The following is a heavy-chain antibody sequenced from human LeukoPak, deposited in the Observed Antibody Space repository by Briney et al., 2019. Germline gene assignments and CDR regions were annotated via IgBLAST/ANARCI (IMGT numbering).Heavy chain of an antibody. Sequence: ASVEVSCKASGYTFTAYYIHWVRQAPGQGLEWMGWINPNSGGTNYAQKIQGRVTMTRDTSINTAYMELSRLRSGDTAVYYCARGERDGDLDSWGQGTLVTVSS. J-gene: IGHJ4*02. D-gene: IGHD4-17*01. CDR1: GYTFTAYY. V-gene: IGHV1-2*02. CDR3: ARGERDGDLDS. CDR2: INPNSGGT.